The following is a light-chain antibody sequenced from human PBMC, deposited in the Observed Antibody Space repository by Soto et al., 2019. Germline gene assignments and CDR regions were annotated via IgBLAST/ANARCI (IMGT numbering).Light chain of an antibody. CDR3: QQYGSSPPLFT. J-gene: IGKJ3*01. V-gene: IGKV3-20*01. Sequence: EIVLTQSPGTLSLSPGERATLSCRASQSVSSSYLAWYQQKPGQAPRLLIYGASSRTTGTPDRFRCSGSGTDFTLTISILEPEDFAVSYCQQYGSSPPLFTLGPGTKVDIK. CDR2: GAS. CDR1: QSVSSSY.